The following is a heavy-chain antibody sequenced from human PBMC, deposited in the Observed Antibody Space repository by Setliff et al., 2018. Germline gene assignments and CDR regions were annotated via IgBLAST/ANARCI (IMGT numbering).Heavy chain of an antibody. CDR1: GFTSSTYA. CDR2: IASNCFFTFCDT. CDR3: ARDHAYGSRFYYYYYGMDV. D-gene: IGHD3-10*01. Sequence: PGESLKISCAASGFTSSTYAMSWVRQAPGKGLEWVSAIASNCFFTFCDTWYADSVKGRFTISRDNSKNSLYLQMNSLRAEDTAVYYCARDHAYGSRFYYYYYGMDVWGQGTTVTVSS. J-gene: IGHJ6*02. V-gene: IGHV3-23*01.